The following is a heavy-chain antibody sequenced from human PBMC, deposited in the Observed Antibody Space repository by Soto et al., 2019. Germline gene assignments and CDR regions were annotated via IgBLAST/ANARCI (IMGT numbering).Heavy chain of an antibody. CDR1: GGTFSSYA. J-gene: IGHJ3*01. CDR2: IIPIFGTA. CDR3: ANFQTLSYCGGGCSGGEAFDL. D-gene: IGHD2-21*02. V-gene: IGHV1-69*12. Sequence: QVQLVQSGAEVKKPGSSVKVSCKASGGTFSSYAISWVRQAPGQGLEWMGGIIPIFGTANYAQKFQGRVTITADESTSTAYMVLSSLRSEDTAVYYCANFQTLSYCGGGCSGGEAFDLWGQGTMVTVSS.